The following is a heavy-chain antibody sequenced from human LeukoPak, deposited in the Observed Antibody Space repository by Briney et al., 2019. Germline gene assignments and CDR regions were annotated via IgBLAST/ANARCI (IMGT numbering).Heavy chain of an antibody. CDR2: IYTSGST. J-gene: IGHJ5*02. CDR3: ARDWRGFDP. V-gene: IGHV4-61*02. CDR1: GGSISSGSYY. Sequence: SQTLSLTCTVSGGSISSGSYYWSWIRQPAGKGLEWIGRIYTSGSTNYNPSLKSRVTISVDTSKNQFSLKLSSVTAADTAIYYCARDWRGFDPWGQGTLVTVSS.